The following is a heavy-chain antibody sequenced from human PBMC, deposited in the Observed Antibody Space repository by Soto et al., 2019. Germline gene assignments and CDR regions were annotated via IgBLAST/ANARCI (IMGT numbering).Heavy chain of an antibody. D-gene: IGHD6-13*01. CDR1: GFTFSNAW. CDR2: IKSKTDGGTT. Sequence: GGSLRLSCAASGFTFSNAWMNWVRQAPGKGLEWVGRIKSKTDGGTTDYAAPVKGRFTISRDDSKNTLYLQMNSLKTEDTAVYYCTTAGGSSSWYGARQYYYYGMDVWGQGTTVTVSS. J-gene: IGHJ6*02. CDR3: TTAGGSSSWYGARQYYYYGMDV. V-gene: IGHV3-15*07.